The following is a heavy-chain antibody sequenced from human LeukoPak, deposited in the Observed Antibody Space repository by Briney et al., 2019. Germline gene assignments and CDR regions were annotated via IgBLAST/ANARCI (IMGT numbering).Heavy chain of an antibody. V-gene: IGHV3-7*01. D-gene: IGHD6-13*01. J-gene: IGHJ4*02. CDR3: ARDPESSSFDL. CDR1: GFSFSTYW. CDR2: IDQGGSVR. Sequence: PGGSLRLSCAASGFSFSTYWMSWVRQTPEKGLEFVANIDQGGSVRNYMDSLKGRCTISRDNAKKSLCLEINSLRADDTAVYYCARDPESSSFDLWGRGAQVTVSS.